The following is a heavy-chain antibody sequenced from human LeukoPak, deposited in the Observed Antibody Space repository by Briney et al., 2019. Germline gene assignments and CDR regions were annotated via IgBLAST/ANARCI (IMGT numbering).Heavy chain of an antibody. V-gene: IGHV1-46*01. J-gene: IGHJ4*02. CDR3: ARGGWLQLWYYFDY. CDR2: INHTGRST. Sequence: ASVKVSCKASGYTFTDYYMHWVRQTPGRTLEWMGIINHTGRSTSYAQKFQGRVTMTRDMSTSTVYMELSSLRSEDTAVYYWARGGWLQLWYYFDYWGQGTLGTVSP. CDR1: GYTFTDYY. D-gene: IGHD5-24*01.